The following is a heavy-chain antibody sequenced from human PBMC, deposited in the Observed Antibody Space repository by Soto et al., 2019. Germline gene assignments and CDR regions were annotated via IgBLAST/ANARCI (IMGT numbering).Heavy chain of an antibody. CDR2: IFTSGTT. D-gene: IGHD5-18*01. V-gene: IGHV3-66*01. CDR3: TREGYRDGFLIGIDS. Sequence: EVQLVESGGGLVQPGGSLRLSCAASGFTVSNNHLSWVRQAPGKGLEWVSVIFTSGTTFYAESVKGRFTISRDTSKNTVSLQMNSLRVEDTGLYYCTREGYRDGFLIGIDSWGQGALVSVSS. CDR1: GFTVSNNH. J-gene: IGHJ4*02.